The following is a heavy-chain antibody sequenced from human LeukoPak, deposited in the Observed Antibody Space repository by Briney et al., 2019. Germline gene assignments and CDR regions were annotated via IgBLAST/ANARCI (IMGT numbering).Heavy chain of an antibody. Sequence: GGSLRLSCAASGFTFSSHVMNWVRQAPGKGLEWVSYISSSGSTIYYADSVKGRFTISRDNAKNSLYLQMNSLRAEDTAVYYCARAIVVVVAATGAGSYFDYWGQGTLVTVSS. CDR2: ISSSGSTI. V-gene: IGHV3-48*03. D-gene: IGHD2-15*01. CDR3: ARAIVVVVAATGAGSYFDY. J-gene: IGHJ4*02. CDR1: GFTFSSHV.